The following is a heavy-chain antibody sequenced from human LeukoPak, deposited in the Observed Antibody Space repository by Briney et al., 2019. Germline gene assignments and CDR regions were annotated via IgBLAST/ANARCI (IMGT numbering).Heavy chain of an antibody. V-gene: IGHV3-30-3*01. D-gene: IGHD4-17*01. CDR1: GFTFSSYA. CDR2: ISYDGSNK. CDR3: ARDLSYGDYEYYYGMDV. Sequence: PGGSLRLSCAASGFTFSSYAMHWVRQAPGKGLEWVAVISYDGSNKYYADSVEGRFTISRDNSKNTLYLQMNSLRAEDAAVYYCARDLSYGDYEYYYGMDVWGQGTTVTVSS. J-gene: IGHJ6*02.